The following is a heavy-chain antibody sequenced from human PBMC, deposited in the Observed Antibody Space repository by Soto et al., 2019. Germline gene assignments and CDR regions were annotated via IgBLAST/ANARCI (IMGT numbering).Heavy chain of an antibody. CDR2: IYYSGST. V-gene: IGHV4-59*01. Sequence: QVQLQESGPGLVKPSETLSLTCTVSGGSISSYYWSWIRQPPGKGLEWIGYIYYSGSTNYNPSLKSRFTISVDTSKNQSSLKLSAVTAADTAVYYCAREGAARGYYYYGMDVWGQGTTVTVSS. D-gene: IGHD3-16*01. CDR1: GGSISSYY. CDR3: AREGAARGYYYYGMDV. J-gene: IGHJ6*02.